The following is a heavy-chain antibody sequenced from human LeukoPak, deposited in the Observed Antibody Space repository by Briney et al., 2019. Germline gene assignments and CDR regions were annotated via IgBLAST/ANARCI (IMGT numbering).Heavy chain of an antibody. CDR1: GGTFSSYA. Sequence: ASMKVSCKASGGTFSSYAISWVRQAPGQGLEWMGGIIPIFGTANYAQKFQGRVTITADESTSTAYMELSSLRSEDTAVYYCATSWQWLVKSFDYWGQGTLVTVSS. CDR3: ATSWQWLVKSFDY. D-gene: IGHD6-19*01. V-gene: IGHV1-69*13. CDR2: IIPIFGTA. J-gene: IGHJ4*02.